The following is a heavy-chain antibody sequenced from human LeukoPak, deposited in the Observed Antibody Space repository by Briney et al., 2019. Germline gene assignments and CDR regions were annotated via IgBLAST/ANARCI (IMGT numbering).Heavy chain of an antibody. CDR2: IIPIFGTA. CDR3: ARGAAAAPGPFDY. J-gene: IGHJ4*02. Sequence: SVTVSCTASGGTFSSYAISWVRQAPGQGLEWMGGIIPIFGTANYAQKFQGRVTITTDESTSTAYMELSSLRSEDTAVYYCARGAAAAPGPFDYWGQGTLVTVSS. V-gene: IGHV1-69*05. D-gene: IGHD6-13*01. CDR1: GGTFSSYA.